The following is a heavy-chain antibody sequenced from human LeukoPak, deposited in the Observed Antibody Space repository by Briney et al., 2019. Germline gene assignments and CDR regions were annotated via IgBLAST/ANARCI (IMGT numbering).Heavy chain of an antibody. D-gene: IGHD3-10*01. V-gene: IGHV1-2*02. CDR2: INPNSGGT. CDR3: ARDSDGSGSWDY. Sequence: ASVKVSCKASGYTFTGYYMHWVRQAPGQGLEWMGWINPNSGGTNYAQKFQGRVTMTRDTSISTAYMELSRLRSEDTAVYYCARDSDGSGSWDYWGQGTLVTVSS. CDR1: GYTFTGYY. J-gene: IGHJ4*02.